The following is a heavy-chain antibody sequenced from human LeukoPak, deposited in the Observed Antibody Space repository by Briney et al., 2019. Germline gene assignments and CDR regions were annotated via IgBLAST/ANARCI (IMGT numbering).Heavy chain of an antibody. J-gene: IGHJ3*02. Sequence: GESLKISCKGSGFSFTSYWIGWVRQMPGRGLEWMGIIYPTNSDTRYSPSFQGQVTISADKSISTAYLQWSSLKASDTAMYYCARQKRWLQLSAFDIWGQGTMVTVSS. CDR2: IYPTNSDT. V-gene: IGHV5-51*01. D-gene: IGHD5-24*01. CDR1: GFSFTSYW. CDR3: ARQKRWLQLSAFDI.